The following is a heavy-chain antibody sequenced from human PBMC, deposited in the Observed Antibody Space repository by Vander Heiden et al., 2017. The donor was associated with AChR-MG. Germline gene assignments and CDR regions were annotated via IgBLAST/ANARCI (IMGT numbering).Heavy chain of an antibody. D-gene: IGHD1-20*01. V-gene: IGHV4-31*03. Sequence: QVQLQESGPGLVKPSPPPSPTCTVPGGSLGSGGYYWSWIRQHPGKGLEWIGYIYYSGSTYYNPSLKSRVTISVDTSKNQFSLKLSSVTAADTAVYYCAREKITGTTFLDYWGQGTLVTVSS. J-gene: IGHJ4*02. CDR3: AREKITGTTFLDY. CDR2: IYYSGST. CDR1: GGSLGSGGYY.